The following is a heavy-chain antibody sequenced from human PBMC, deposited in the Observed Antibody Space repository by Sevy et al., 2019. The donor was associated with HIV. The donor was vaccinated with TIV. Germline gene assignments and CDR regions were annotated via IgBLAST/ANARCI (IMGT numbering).Heavy chain of an antibody. CDR3: AKDLPSVDYDSSGYYYAGSPDY. J-gene: IGHJ4*02. CDR1: GFTFSSYA. D-gene: IGHD3-22*01. CDR2: ISGSGGST. Sequence: GGSLRLSCAASGFTFSSYAMSWVRQAPGQGLEWVSAISGSGGSTYYADSVKGRFTISRDNSKNTLYLQMNSLRAKDTAVYYCAKDLPSVDYDSSGYYYAGSPDYWGQGTLVTVSS. V-gene: IGHV3-23*01.